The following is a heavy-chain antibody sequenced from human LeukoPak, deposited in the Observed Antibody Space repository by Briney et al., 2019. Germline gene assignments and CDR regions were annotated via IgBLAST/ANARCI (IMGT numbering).Heavy chain of an antibody. Sequence: SETLSLSCAVSGGSFSGYYWSWVRQPPGKGLEWMGEINHGGSTKYNASLKSRGIISLDTSKNQFSFKLSYLTAADTAVYYCARVGSAYYFDYWGQGTVVTVSS. V-gene: IGHV4-34*01. D-gene: IGHD6-25*01. CDR3: ARVGSAYYFDY. CDR1: GGSFSGYY. J-gene: IGHJ4*02. CDR2: INHGGST.